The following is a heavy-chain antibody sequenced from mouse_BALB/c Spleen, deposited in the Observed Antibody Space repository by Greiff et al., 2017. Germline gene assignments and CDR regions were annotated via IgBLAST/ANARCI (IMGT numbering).Heavy chain of an antibody. D-gene: IGHD1-1*01. Sequence: EVQRVESGGGLVQPGGSLKLSCAASGFTFSSYTMSWVRQTPEKRLEWVAYISNGGGSTYYPDTVKGRFTISRDNAKNTLYLQMSSLKSEDTAMYYCARLRLRYLYFDYWGQGTTLTVSS. CDR3: ARLRLRYLYFDY. J-gene: IGHJ2*01. CDR2: ISNGGGST. CDR1: GFTFSSYT. V-gene: IGHV5-12-2*01.